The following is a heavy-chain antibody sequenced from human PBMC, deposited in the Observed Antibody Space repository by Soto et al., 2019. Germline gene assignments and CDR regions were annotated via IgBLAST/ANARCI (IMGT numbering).Heavy chain of an antibody. CDR2: IYPGDSDT. D-gene: IGHD3-22*01. J-gene: IGHJ5*02. V-gene: IGHV5-51*01. CDR1: GYSFTSYW. CDR3: ARTYYYDSSGYVKGTWFDP. Sequence: GESLKISCKGSGYSFTSYWIGWVRQMPGKGLEWMGIIYPGDSDTRYSPSFQGQVTISADKSISTAYLQWSSLKASDTAMYYCARTYYYDSSGYVKGTWFDPSGQATLVTVSS.